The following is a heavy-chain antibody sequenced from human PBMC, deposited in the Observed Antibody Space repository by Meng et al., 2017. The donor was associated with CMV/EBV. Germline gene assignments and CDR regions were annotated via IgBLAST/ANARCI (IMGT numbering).Heavy chain of an antibody. V-gene: IGHV1-69*05. CDR2: IIPIFGTA. D-gene: IGHD6-13*01. CDR1: GYTFTSYY. Sequence: SVKVSCKASGYTFTSYYMHWVRQAPGQGLEWMGGIIPIFGTANYAQKFQGRVTITTDESTSTAYMELSSLRSEDTAVYYCAVPDTNSSTPNYYYYGMDVWGQGTTVTVSS. J-gene: IGHJ6*02. CDR3: AVPDTNSSTPNYYYYGMDV.